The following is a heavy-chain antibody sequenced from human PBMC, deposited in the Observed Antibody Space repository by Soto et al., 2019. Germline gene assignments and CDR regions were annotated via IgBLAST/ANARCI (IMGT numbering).Heavy chain of an antibody. V-gene: IGHV3-33*01. CDR1: GFTFSSYG. Sequence: QVQLVESGGGVVQPGRSLRLSCAASGFTFSSYGMHWVRQAPGKGLEWVAVIWYDGSNKYYVDSVKGRFTISRDNSKNTLYLQMNSLRAEDTAVYYCARDQKYYFDYWGQGTLVTVSS. CDR3: ARDQKYYFDY. J-gene: IGHJ4*02. CDR2: IWYDGSNK.